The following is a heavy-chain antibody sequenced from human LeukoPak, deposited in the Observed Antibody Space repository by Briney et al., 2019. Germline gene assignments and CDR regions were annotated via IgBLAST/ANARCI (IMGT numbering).Heavy chain of an antibody. J-gene: IGHJ4*02. D-gene: IGHD3-9*01. CDR3: ALTHLRYFDWLLAIDY. CDR1: GYTFTSYG. V-gene: IGHV1-18*04. Sequence: ASVKVSCKASGYTFTSYGISWVRQAHGQGLEWMGWISAYNGNTNYAQKLQGRVTMTTDTSTSTAYMELRSLRSDDTAVYYCALTHLRYFDWLLAIDYWGQGTLVTVSS. CDR2: ISAYNGNT.